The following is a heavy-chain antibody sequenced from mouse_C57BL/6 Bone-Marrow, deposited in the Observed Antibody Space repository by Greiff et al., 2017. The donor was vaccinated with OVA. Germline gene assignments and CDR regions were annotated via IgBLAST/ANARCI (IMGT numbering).Heavy chain of an antibody. CDR1: GFTFSDYG. Sequence: EVMLVESGGGLVKPGGSLKLSCAASGFTFSDYGMHWVRQAPEKGLEWVAYISSGSSTIYYADTVKGRFTISRDNAKNTLFLQMTSLRSEDTAMYYCARRDWHLFAYWGQGTLVTVSA. CDR2: ISSGSSTI. V-gene: IGHV5-17*01. CDR3: ARRDWHLFAY. D-gene: IGHD3-1*01. J-gene: IGHJ3*01.